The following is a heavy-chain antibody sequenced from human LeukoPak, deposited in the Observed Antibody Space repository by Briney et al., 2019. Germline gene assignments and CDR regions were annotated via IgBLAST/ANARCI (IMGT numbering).Heavy chain of an antibody. J-gene: IGHJ4*02. CDR2: MYYRGST. D-gene: IGHD1-26*01. CDR3: ATTTIRLGY. V-gene: IGHV4-38-2*02. CDR1: GYSISSGYY. Sequence: SETLSLTCTVSGYSISSGYYWGWIRQPPGKGLEWIGSMYYRGSTYHNPSLKSRVTISVDTSKNQFSLKLSSVTAADTAVYYCATTTIRLGYWGQGTLVTVSS.